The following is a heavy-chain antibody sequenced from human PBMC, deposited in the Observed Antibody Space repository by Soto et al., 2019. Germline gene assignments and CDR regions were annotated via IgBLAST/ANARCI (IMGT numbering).Heavy chain of an antibody. D-gene: IGHD2-15*01. V-gene: IGHV4-31*03. CDR3: ATRHPAGYCSGGSCYSPFDY. CDR1: GGSISSGGYY. CDR2: IYYSGRT. J-gene: IGHJ4*02. Sequence: QVQLQESGPGLMKPSQTLSLTCTVSGGSISSGGYYWSWSRQHPGKGLEWIGYIYYSGRTYYNPSLKSRVTISVDTSKNQFALKLSSVTAADTAVYYCATRHPAGYCSGGSCYSPFDYWGQGTLVTVSS.